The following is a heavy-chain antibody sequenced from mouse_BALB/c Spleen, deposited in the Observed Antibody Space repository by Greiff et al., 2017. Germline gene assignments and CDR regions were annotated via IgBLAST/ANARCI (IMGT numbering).Heavy chain of an antibody. Sequence: EVQRVESGGGLVKPGGSLKLSCAASGFTFSSYAMSWVRQTPEKRLEWVASISSGGSTYYPDSVKGRFTISRDNARNILYLQMSSLRSEDTAMYYCARGEGYYLDYWGQGTTLTVAS. CDR3: ARGEGYYLDY. J-gene: IGHJ2*01. V-gene: IGHV5-6-5*01. CDR2: ISSGGST. CDR1: GFTFSSYA.